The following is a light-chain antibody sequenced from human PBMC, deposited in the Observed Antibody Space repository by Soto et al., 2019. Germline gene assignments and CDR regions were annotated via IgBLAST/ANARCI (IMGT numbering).Light chain of an antibody. CDR2: EVR. V-gene: IGLV2-23*02. J-gene: IGLJ3*02. CDR1: MRDVGAYNL. Sequence: QSVLTQPASVSGSAGQSITISCSGTMRDVGAYNLVSWYQQHPGTAPKLIIYEVRNRPSGISSRFSGSRSGNTASLTISGLQAEDEADYYCCSYAGSYTFWVFGGGTKLTVL. CDR3: CSYAGSYTFWV.